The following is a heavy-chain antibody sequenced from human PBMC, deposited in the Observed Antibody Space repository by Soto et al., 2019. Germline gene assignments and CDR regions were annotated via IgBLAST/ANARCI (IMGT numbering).Heavy chain of an antibody. CDR3: ARRDKYYYDSSGYYAPSGYYGMDV. J-gene: IGHJ6*02. CDR2: ISPGDSDT. V-gene: IGHV5-51*01. CDR1: GYSFTSYW. Sequence: PGASLKISCKGSGYSFTSYWIGWVRQMPGKGLEWVGIISPGDSDTRYSPSFQGQVTISADKSISTAYLQWSSLKASDTAMYYCARRDKYYYDSSGYYAPSGYYGMDVWGQGTTVTVSS. D-gene: IGHD3-22*01.